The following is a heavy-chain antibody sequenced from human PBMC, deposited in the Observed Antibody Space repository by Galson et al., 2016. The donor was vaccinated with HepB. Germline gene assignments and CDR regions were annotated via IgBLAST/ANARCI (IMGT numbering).Heavy chain of an antibody. Sequence: SLRLSCAVSGFGFSGYWMTWVRQAPGKGLEWVANINQDGSEKNSVDSMKGRFTISRDNAKNSMYLQMNSLRAEDTAVYYCAKDGWTAGRPFDSWGQGTLVTVSS. J-gene: IGHJ4*02. CDR1: GFGFSGYW. V-gene: IGHV3-7*03. D-gene: IGHD6-6*01. CDR2: INQDGSEK. CDR3: AKDGWTAGRPFDS.